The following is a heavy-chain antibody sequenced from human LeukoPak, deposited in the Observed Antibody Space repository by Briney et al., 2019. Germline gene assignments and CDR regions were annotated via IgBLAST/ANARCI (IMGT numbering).Heavy chain of an antibody. CDR2: IYYSGST. Sequence: PSETLSLTCTVSGGSISSYYWSWIRQPPGKGLEWIGYIYYSGSTNYNPSLKSRVTISVDTSKNQFSLKLSSVTAADTAVYYCARGLVRGVELYYMDVWGKGTTVTVSS. CDR1: GGSISSYY. J-gene: IGHJ6*03. CDR3: ARGLVRGVELYYMDV. D-gene: IGHD3-10*01. V-gene: IGHV4-59*01.